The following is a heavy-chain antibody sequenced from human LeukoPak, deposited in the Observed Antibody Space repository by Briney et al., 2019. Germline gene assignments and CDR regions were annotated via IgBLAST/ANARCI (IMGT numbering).Heavy chain of an antibody. CDR3: AKENGVCCYYYYGMDV. Sequence: GGSLRLSCAASGFTFSNFGMHWVRQAPGKGLEWVAVMWYDGSITYYADSVKGRFTISRDNSKNTLFLQMNSLRTEDSALYYCAKENGVCCYYYYGMDVWGQGTTVTVSS. J-gene: IGHJ6*02. V-gene: IGHV3-30*02. CDR1: GFTFSNFG. D-gene: IGHD2-8*01. CDR2: MWYDGSIT.